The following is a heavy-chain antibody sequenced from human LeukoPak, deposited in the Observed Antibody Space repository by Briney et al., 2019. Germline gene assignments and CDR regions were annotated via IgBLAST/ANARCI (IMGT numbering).Heavy chain of an antibody. V-gene: IGHV1-18*01. CDR3: ARDLGGGSHYFDY. D-gene: IGHD1-26*01. J-gene: IGHJ4*02. CDR1: GYTFKTYG. Sequence: ASVKVSCKASGYTFKTYGISWVRQAPGQGLEWMGWISAYNGNTNYAQKFQGRVTMTKDTSTSTAYMELRSLRSDDTAVYYCARDLGGGSHYFDYWGQGTLVTVSS. CDR2: ISAYNGNT.